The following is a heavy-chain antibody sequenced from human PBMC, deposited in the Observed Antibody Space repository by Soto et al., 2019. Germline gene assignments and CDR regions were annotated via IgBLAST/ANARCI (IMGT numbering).Heavy chain of an antibody. Sequence: EVQLLESGGGLVQPGGSLRLSCAASGFTFSSYAMSWVRQAPGKGLEWVSAISGSGGSTYYADSVKGRFTISRDNSKNTLYLQMNSLRAEDTAVHYCAASGYSYGLGFDYWGQGTLVTVSS. D-gene: IGHD5-18*01. V-gene: IGHV3-23*01. CDR3: AASGYSYGLGFDY. J-gene: IGHJ4*02. CDR1: GFTFSSYA. CDR2: ISGSGGST.